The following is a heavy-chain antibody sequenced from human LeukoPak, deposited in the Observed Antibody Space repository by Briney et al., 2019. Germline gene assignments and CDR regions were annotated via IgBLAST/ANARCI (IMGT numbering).Heavy chain of an antibody. CDR3: AREVYSSSFRFDP. V-gene: IGHV3-7*01. CDR2: IKKDGSEK. J-gene: IGHJ5*02. CDR1: GFTFSNYW. D-gene: IGHD6-13*01. Sequence: GGSLRLSCAASGFTFSNYWMTWVRQAPGKGLEWVANIKKDGSEKNYVDSVKGRFTISRDNAKNSLYLQMNSLRAEVTAVYYCAREVYSSSFRFDPWGQGTLVTVSS.